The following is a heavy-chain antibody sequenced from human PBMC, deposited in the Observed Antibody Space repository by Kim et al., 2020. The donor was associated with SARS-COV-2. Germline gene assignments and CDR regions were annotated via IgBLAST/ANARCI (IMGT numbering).Heavy chain of an antibody. D-gene: IGHD3-16*01. CDR2: INTKDGDT. V-gene: IGHV1-18*01. CDR1: GYIFSIYG. CDR3: ARGTWGEVNDY. J-gene: IGHJ4*02. Sequence: ASVKVSCKTSGYIFSIYGFSWVRQAPGQGLEWMGWINTKDGDTKYVQKFQDRVTMTTDSSTSTAYMELRSLKFDDTAVYYCARGTWGEVNDYWGQGTLVTVSS.